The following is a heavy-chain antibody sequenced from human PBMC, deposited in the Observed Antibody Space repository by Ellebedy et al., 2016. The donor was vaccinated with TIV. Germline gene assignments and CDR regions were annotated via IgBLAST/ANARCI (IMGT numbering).Heavy chain of an antibody. CDR1: RDTFISHY. Sequence: ASVKVSCXAVRDTFISHYMVWVRQAPGQGLEWMGMLNTAGGTLYAQNFQGRVALTWDTSTSTVYMELHSLTSDDTADYYCARRGAEYDYFGVDVWGQGTNVTVSS. CDR2: LNTAGGT. V-gene: IGHV1-46*01. CDR3: ARRGAEYDYFGVDV. D-gene: IGHD5-12*01. J-gene: IGHJ6*02.